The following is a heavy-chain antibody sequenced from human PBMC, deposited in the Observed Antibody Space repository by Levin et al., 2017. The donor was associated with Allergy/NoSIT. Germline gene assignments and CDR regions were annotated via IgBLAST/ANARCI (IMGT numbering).Heavy chain of an antibody. CDR3: ARDSDSSGYYYVGFDY. Sequence: GESLKISCAASGFTFSSYSMNWVRQAPGKGLEWVSYISSSSSTIYYADSVKGRFTISRDNAKNSLYLQMNSLRAEDTAVYYCARDSDSSGYYYVGFDYWGQGTLVTVSS. CDR1: GFTFSSYS. V-gene: IGHV3-48*04. J-gene: IGHJ4*02. D-gene: IGHD3-22*01. CDR2: ISSSSSTI.